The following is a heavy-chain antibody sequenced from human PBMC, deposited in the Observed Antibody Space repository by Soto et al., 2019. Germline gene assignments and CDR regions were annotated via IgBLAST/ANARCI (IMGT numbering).Heavy chain of an antibody. D-gene: IGHD1-26*01. J-gene: IGHJ6*03. V-gene: IGHV3-33*01. CDR2: LWYDGSNK. CDR1: GFTLSIYG. CDR3: GRDMLGQGNYMDV. Sequence: QVQLVESGGGVVQPGRSLRLSCAASGFTLSIYGMHWVRQAPGKGLEWVAVLWYDGSNKYYADPVKARFTVSRDNSKNTLYLQMNSLRAEDTAVYYCGRDMLGQGNYMDVWGKGTAVTVSS.